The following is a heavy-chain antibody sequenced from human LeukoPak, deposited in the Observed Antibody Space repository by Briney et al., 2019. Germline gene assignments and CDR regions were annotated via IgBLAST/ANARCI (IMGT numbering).Heavy chain of an antibody. CDR3: ARDTGYCSGGSCYHNYFDF. J-gene: IGHJ4*02. CDR1: GGSVSSGSFY. V-gene: IGHV4-61*01. CDR2: ICYTGST. Sequence: PSETLSLTCTVSGGSVSSGSFYWSWIRQTPGKGLEWIGYICYTGSTNYNPSLKSRVTISVDTSKNQFSLKLSSVTAADTAVYYCARDTGYCSGGSCYHNYFDFWGQGALVTVSS. D-gene: IGHD2-15*01.